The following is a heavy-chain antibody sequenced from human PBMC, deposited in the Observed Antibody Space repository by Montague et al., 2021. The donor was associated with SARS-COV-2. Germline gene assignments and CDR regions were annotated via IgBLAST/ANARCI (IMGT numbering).Heavy chain of an antibody. CDR3: ARGGGYSYGALDY. CDR2: INHSGST. V-gene: IGHV4-34*01. J-gene: IGHJ4*02. CDR1: GGSFSGYY. D-gene: IGHD5-18*01. Sequence: SETPSLTCVVYGGSFSGYYWSWIRQPPGKGLEWIGEINHSGSTNYNPSLKSRVTISVDTSKKQFSLRLNSVTAADTAVYYCARGGGYSYGALDYWGQGTLVTVSS.